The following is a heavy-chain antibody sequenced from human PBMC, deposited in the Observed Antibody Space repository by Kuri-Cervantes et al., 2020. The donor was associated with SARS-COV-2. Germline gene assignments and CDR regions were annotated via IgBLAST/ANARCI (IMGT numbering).Heavy chain of an antibody. CDR1: HFTFSSYA. CDR2: ISYDGNNK. J-gene: IGHJ6*03. D-gene: IGHD3-16*01. Sequence: GGSLRLSCAASHFTFSSYAFHWVRQAPGQGLEWVAAISYDGNNKYFADSVRGRFTVSRDNSKSTLYLEMDGLRPEDTAVYYCARDMTFDEYGDYFYYYMDVWGKGTTVTVSS. CDR3: ARDMTFDEYGDYFYYYMDV. V-gene: IGHV3-30*04.